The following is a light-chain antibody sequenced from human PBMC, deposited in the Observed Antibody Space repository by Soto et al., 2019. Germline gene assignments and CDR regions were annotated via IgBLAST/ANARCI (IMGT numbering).Light chain of an antibody. V-gene: IGKV3-20*01. J-gene: IGKJ2*01. CDR3: QQYENSVMYT. Sequence: EIVLTQSPCTLSLSPGERATLSCRASQSVRSSFFAWYQHKPGQAPRLLIYDVSVRATGIPDRFSGSGSGTDFTLTINRLEPEDFAVYYCQQYENSVMYTFGQGTKLEIK. CDR1: QSVRSSF. CDR2: DVS.